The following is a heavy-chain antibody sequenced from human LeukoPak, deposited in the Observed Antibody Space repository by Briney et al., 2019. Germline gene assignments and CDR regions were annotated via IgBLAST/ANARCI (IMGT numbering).Heavy chain of an antibody. D-gene: IGHD3-3*01. V-gene: IGHV3-21*01. CDR1: GFTFSSYS. CDR3: ARDRPTGASRLFVVQ. J-gene: IGHJ4*02. Sequence: PGGSLRLSCAASGFTFSSYSMTWVRQAPGKGLEWVSSMSSGSRYIYYADSVRGRFTISRDNAKNSLYLLMNSLRAEDTAVYYCARDRPTGASRLFVVQWGQGDLVTVSS. CDR2: MSSGSRYI.